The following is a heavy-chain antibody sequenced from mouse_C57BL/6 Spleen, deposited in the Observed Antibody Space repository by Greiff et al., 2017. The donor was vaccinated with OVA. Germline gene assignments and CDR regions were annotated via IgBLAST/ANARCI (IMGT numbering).Heavy chain of an antibody. Sequence: QVQLQQSGPGLVQPSQSLSITCTVSGFSLTSYGVHWVRQSPGKGLEWLGVIWRGGSTDYNAAFMSRLSITKDNSKSQVFFKMNSLQADDTAIYYCAKTAALITTVVAPGYFDVWGTGTTVTVSS. J-gene: IGHJ1*03. CDR3: AKTAALITTVVAPGYFDV. CDR2: IWRGGST. V-gene: IGHV2-5*01. D-gene: IGHD1-1*01. CDR1: GFSLTSYG.